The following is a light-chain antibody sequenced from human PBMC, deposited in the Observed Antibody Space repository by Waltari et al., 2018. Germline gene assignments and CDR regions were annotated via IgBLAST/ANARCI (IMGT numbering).Light chain of an antibody. CDR3: SSYTSITTVV. J-gene: IGLJ2*01. CDR2: DVN. CDR1: SSDVGNYNY. V-gene: IGLV2-14*03. Sequence: QSALTQPASVSGSPGQSITISCTGTSSDVGNYNYMSWFQQHPGKAPQLIIHDVNKRPSGVSNRFSGSKSANTAYLTISGLQAEDEADYYCSSYTSITTVVFGGGTKLTVL.